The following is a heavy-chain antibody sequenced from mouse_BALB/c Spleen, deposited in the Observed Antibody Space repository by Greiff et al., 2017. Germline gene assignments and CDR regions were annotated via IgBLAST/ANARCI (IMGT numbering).Heavy chain of an antibody. V-gene: IGHV1-87*01. CDR2: IYPGDGDT. J-gene: IGHJ3*01. D-gene: IGHD2-1*01. CDR3: ARVGGNYPFAY. CDR1: GYTFTSYW. Sequence: QVQLQQSGAELARPGASVKLSCKASGYTFTSYWMQWVKQRPGQGLEWIGAIYPGDGDTRYTQKFKGKATLTADKSSSTAYMQLSSLASEDSAVYYCARVGGNYPFAYWGQGTLVTVSA.